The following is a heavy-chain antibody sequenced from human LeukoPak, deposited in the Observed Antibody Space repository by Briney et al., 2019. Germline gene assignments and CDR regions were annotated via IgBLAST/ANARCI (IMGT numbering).Heavy chain of an antibody. CDR3: VTDRARLFWYFDV. J-gene: IGHJ2*01. CDR2: SDPEDGET. V-gene: IGHV1-24*01. D-gene: IGHD2-21*02. Sequence: ASVKVSCKVSGSTLRDLSIHWVRQAPGKGLEYVGGSDPEDGETFHAQNFQGRVTMTEDTATDTAYMELSGLRSEDTALYYCVTDRARLFWYFDVWGRGTLVTVSS. CDR1: GSTLRDLS.